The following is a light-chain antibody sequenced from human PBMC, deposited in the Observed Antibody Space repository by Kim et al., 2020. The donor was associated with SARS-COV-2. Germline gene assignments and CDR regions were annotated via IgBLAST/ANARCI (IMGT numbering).Light chain of an antibody. V-gene: IGLV3-21*04. CDR3: QVWDSSSDHKV. Sequence: SYELTQPPSVSVAPGKTARITCGGNNIGSKSVHWYQQKPGQATVLVIYYDSDRPSGIPERFSGANSGNTATLTISRVEAGDEADYYCQVWDSSSDHKVFGGETKLTVL. CDR2: YDS. CDR1: NIGSKS. J-gene: IGLJ3*02.